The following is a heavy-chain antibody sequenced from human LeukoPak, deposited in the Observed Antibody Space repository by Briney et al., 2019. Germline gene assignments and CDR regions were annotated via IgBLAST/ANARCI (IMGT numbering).Heavy chain of an antibody. CDR3: ARIPEYYYGSGSYDYYYYMDV. CDR1: GYTFTGYY. Sequence: GASVKVSCKASGYTFTGYYMHWVRQAPGQGLEWMGWINPNSGGTNYAQKLQGRVTMTTDTSTSTAYMELRSLRSDDTAVYYCARIPEYYYGSGSYDYYYYMDVWGKGTTVTVSS. CDR2: INPNSGGT. V-gene: IGHV1-2*02. J-gene: IGHJ6*03. D-gene: IGHD3-10*01.